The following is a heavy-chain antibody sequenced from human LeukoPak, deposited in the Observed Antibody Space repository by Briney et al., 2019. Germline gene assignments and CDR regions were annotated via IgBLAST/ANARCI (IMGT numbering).Heavy chain of an antibody. V-gene: IGHV1-2*02. D-gene: IGHD6-13*01. CDR2: INANSGGT. CDR1: GYTFTGYH. J-gene: IGHJ4*02. Sequence: GASVKVSCKASGYTFTGYHMHWVRRAPGQGLEWMGWINANSGGTNYAQKFQGRVTMTRDTSISTAYMELNRLRSDDTAVYYCAKSGAWYLERYPVNDWGQGTLVTVSS. CDR3: AKSGAWYLERYPVND.